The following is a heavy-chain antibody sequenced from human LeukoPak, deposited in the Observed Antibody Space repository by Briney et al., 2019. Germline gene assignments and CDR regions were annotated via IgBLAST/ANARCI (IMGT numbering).Heavy chain of an antibody. CDR3: ARVPKLGWYFDY. Sequence: SETLSLTCTVSGGSISSGGYYWSWIRQHPGKGLEWTGYIYYSGSTYYNPSLKSRVTISVDTSKDQFSLKLSSVTAADTAVYYCARVPKLGWYFDYWGQGTLVTVSS. CDR1: GGSISSGGYY. J-gene: IGHJ4*02. V-gene: IGHV4-31*03. D-gene: IGHD2-15*01. CDR2: IYYSGST.